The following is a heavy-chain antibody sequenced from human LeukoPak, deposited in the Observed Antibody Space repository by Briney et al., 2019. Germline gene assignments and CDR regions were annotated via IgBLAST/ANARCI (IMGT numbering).Heavy chain of an antibody. CDR2: TKGDGSST. Sequence: GGSLRLSCAASGFTFSGYWMHWVRQAPGKGLVWVSRTKGDGSSTSYADSVKGRFTISRDNAKNTLYLQMNSLRAEDTAVYYCAKGDWFDPWGQGTLVTVSS. CDR1: GFTFSGYW. V-gene: IGHV3-74*01. J-gene: IGHJ5*02. CDR3: AKGDWFDP.